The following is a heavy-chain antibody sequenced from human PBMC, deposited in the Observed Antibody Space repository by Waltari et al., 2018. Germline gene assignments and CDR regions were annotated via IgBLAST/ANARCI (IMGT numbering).Heavy chain of an antibody. V-gene: IGHV2-5*01. D-gene: IGHD4-17*01. CDR1: FSLSTSGVG. CDR3: AHRNGDYDYYYMDV. J-gene: IGHJ6*03. CDR2: IYWNDDK. Sequence: FSLSTSGVGVGWIRQPPGKALEWLALIYWNDDKRYSPSLKSRLTITKDTSKNQVVLTMTNMDPVDTATYYCAHRNGDYDYYYMDVWGKGTTVTVSS.